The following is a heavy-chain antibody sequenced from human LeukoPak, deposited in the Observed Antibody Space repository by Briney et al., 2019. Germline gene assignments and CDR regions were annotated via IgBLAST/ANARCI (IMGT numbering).Heavy chain of an antibody. V-gene: IGHV3-7*03. CDR2: IKQDGSEK. D-gene: IGHD3-10*01. CDR1: GFTFSSYW. CDR3: ARELDYYGSGSNPFDP. J-gene: IGHJ5*02. Sequence: GGSLRLSCAASGFTFSSYWMSWVRQAPGKGLEWVANIKQDGSEKYYVDSVKGRFTISRDNAKNSLYLQMNSLRAEDTAVYYCARELDYYGSGSNPFDPWAREPWSPSPQ.